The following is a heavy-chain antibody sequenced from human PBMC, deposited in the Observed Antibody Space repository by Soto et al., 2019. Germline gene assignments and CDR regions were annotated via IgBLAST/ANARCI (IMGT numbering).Heavy chain of an antibody. D-gene: IGHD2-2*01. CDR2: IYPGDSDS. CDR1: GYSFTSYW. CDR3: ARLSSYNYYYYGMDV. Sequence: PGESLKISCNGSGYSFTSYWIGWVRQMPGKGLEWMGIIYPGDSDSRYSPSFQGQVTISADKSISTAYLQWSSLKASDTAMYYCARLSSYNYYYYGMDVWGQGTTVTVSS. V-gene: IGHV5-51*01. J-gene: IGHJ6*02.